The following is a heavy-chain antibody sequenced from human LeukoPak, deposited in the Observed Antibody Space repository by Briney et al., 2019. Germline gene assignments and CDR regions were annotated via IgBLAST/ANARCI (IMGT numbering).Heavy chain of an antibody. CDR3: ATEDIVLSN. CDR2: IIPIFGSA. V-gene: IGHV1-69*13. Sequence: ASVKVSCKASGGTFSSYAISWVRQAPGQGLEWMGGIIPIFGSANYAQRFQGRVTITADESTDTVYMELSSLRSDDTAVYYCATEDIVLSNWGQGTLVTVSS. D-gene: IGHD2-8*01. CDR1: GGTFSSYA. J-gene: IGHJ4*02.